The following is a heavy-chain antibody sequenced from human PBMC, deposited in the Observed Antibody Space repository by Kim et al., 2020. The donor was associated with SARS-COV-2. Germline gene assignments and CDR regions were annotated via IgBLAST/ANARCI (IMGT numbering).Heavy chain of an antibody. CDR3: ARALSPSIAVAGTTFRADNWFDA. CDR2: INPNSGGT. J-gene: IGHJ5*02. CDR1: GYTFTGYY. V-gene: IGHV1-2*06. Sequence: ASVKVSCKASGYTFTGYYMHWVRQAPGQGLEWMGRINPNSGGTNYAQKFQGRVTMTRDTSISTAYMELSRLRSDDTAVYYCARALSPSIAVAGTTFRADNWFDAWGQGTLVTVSS. D-gene: IGHD6-19*01.